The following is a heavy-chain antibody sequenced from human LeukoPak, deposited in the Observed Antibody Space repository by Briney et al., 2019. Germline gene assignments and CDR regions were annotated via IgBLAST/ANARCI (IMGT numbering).Heavy chain of an antibody. V-gene: IGHV3-23*01. J-gene: IGHJ4*02. Sequence: GGSLRLSCAASGFTFSSYAMSWVRQAPGKGLEWVSAISGSGGSTYYADSVKGRFTISRDNSKNTLYLQMNSLRAEDTAVYYCAKVDGSSGWYTTYYFDYWGQGTLVTVSS. CDR1: GFTFSSYA. CDR2: ISGSGGST. CDR3: AKVDGSSGWYTTYYFDY. D-gene: IGHD6-19*01.